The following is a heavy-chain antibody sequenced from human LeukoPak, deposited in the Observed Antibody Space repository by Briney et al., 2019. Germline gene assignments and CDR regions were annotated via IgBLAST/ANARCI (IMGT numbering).Heavy chain of an antibody. CDR1: GFTFSRYW. D-gene: IGHD3-10*01. J-gene: IGHJ4*02. CDR3: AREGSGSYLDY. CDR2: IEQDGSEK. V-gene: IGHV3-7*01. Sequence: GGSLRLSCAASGFTFSRYWMNWVRQAPGKGLEWVANIEQDGSEKNYVDSVKGRFTIFRDNAKNSLYLQMNSLRGEDTAVYYCAREGSGSYLDYWGQGTLVTVSS.